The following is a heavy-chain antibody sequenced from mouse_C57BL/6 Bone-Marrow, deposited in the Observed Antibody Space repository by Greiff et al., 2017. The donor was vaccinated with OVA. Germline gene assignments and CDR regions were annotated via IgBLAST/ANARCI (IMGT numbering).Heavy chain of an antibody. D-gene: IGHD1-1*01. J-gene: IGHJ2*01. CDR3: ARSNYGSSYD. V-gene: IGHV1-18*01. CDR2: INPNNGGT. Sequence: EVKLQESGPELVKPGASVKIPCKASGYTFTDYNMDWVKQSHGKSLEWIGDINPNNGGTIYNQKFKGKATLTVDKSSSTAYMELRSLTSEDTAVYYCARSNYGSSYDWGQGTTLTVSS. CDR1: GYTFTDYN.